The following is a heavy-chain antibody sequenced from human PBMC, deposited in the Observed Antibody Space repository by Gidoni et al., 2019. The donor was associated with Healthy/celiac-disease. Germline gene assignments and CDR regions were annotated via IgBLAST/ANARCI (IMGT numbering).Heavy chain of an antibody. Sequence: QVQLVESGGGVVQPARSLRLSCAASGFTFSSYGMHWVRQAPGKALEWVAVIWYDGSNKDYADAVKGRFTISRDNSKNTLYLQMNSLRAEDTAVYYCARERLGLDYWGQGTLVTVSS. CDR1: GFTFSSYG. V-gene: IGHV3-33*01. CDR3: ARERLGLDY. J-gene: IGHJ4*02. D-gene: IGHD7-27*01. CDR2: IWYDGSNK.